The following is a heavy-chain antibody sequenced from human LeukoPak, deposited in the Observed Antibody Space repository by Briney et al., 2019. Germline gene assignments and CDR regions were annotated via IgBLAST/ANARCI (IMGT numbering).Heavy chain of an antibody. D-gene: IGHD2-21*01. CDR2: IRYDGSNK. Sequence: GGSLRLSCAASGFTFSSYGMHWVRQAPGKGLEWVAFIRYDGSNKYYADSVKGRFTISRDNSKNTLYLQMNSLRAEDTAVYYCAKDLRTAASCGGDCYHFDYWGQGTLVTVSS. CDR3: AKDLRTAASCGGDCYHFDY. CDR1: GFTFSSYG. J-gene: IGHJ4*02. V-gene: IGHV3-30*02.